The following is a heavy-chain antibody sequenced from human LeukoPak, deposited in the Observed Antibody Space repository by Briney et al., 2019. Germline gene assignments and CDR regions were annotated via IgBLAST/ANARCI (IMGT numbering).Heavy chain of an antibody. Sequence: SVKVSCKASGGTFSSYAISWVRQAPGQGLEWMGRIIPILGIANYAQKFQGRVTITADKSTSTAYMELSSLRSEDTAVYYCAREEDGGSSIQFDYWGQGTLVTVSS. CDR1: GGTFSSYA. CDR3: AREEDGGSSIQFDY. CDR2: IIPILGIA. J-gene: IGHJ4*02. D-gene: IGHD2-2*01. V-gene: IGHV1-69*04.